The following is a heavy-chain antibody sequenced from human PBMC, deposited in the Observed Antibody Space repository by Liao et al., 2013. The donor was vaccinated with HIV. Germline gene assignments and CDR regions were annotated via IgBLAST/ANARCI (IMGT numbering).Heavy chain of an antibody. Sequence: QVQLQESGPGLVKPSETLSLTCTVSGGSISSYYWSWIRQPAGKGLEWIGRIYTSGSTNYNPSLKSRVTMSVDTSKNQFSLRVRSVTAADTAVYYCARSSLLVRWFDPWGQGTLVTVSS. CDR1: GGSISSYY. CDR2: IYTSGST. CDR3: ARSSLLVRWFDP. J-gene: IGHJ5*02. V-gene: IGHV4-4*07.